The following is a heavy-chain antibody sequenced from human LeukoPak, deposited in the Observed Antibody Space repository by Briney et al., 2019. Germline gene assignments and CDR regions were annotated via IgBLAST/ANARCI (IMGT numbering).Heavy chain of an antibody. Sequence: SQTLSLTCAISGDSVSSNSVTWDWIRQSPSRGLEWLGRTYYRSTWYNDYAVSVRGRITVNPDTSKNQFSLHLNSVTPEDAAVYYCARRLTQYDCFDPWGQGILVTVSS. V-gene: IGHV6-1*01. D-gene: IGHD2-2*01. J-gene: IGHJ5*02. CDR2: TYYRSTWYN. CDR1: GDSVSSNSVT. CDR3: ARRLTQYDCFDP.